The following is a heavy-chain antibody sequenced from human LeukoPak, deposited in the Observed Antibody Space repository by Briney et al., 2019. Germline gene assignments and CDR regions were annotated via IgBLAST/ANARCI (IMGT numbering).Heavy chain of an antibody. D-gene: IGHD3-10*01. CDR3: ARRYYYGSGTKYYFDY. V-gene: IGHV5-51*01. CDR1: GYSFTSYW. CDR2: IYPGDSDI. J-gene: IGHJ4*02. Sequence: GEPLNISCKGSGYSFTSYWIGWVRQMPGKGLEWMGIIYPGDSDIRYSPSFQGQVTISADKSISTPYLQWSSLKASDTAMYYCARRYYYGSGTKYYFDYWGQGALVTVSS.